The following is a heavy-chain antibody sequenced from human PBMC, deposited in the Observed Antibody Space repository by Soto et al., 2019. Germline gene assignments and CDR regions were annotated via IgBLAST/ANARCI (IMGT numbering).Heavy chain of an antibody. Sequence: QVQLVQSGAEVKKPGSSVKVSCKASGGTFNTYTITWVRQAPGQGLEWMGRIIPILALTSYPQEFQGRVTITADKSTSTAYMELSSLRSEDTAVYYCARASHDYGGNPNHDAFDIWGPGTMVTVSS. CDR2: IIPILALT. CDR3: ARASHDYGGNPNHDAFDI. J-gene: IGHJ3*02. D-gene: IGHD4-17*01. CDR1: GGTFNTYT. V-gene: IGHV1-69*02.